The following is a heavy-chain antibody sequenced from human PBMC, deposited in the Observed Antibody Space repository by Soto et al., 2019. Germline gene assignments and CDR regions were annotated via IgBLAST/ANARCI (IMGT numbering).Heavy chain of an antibody. V-gene: IGHV4-4*02. CDR1: GGSISSSNW. Sequence: QVQLQESGPGLVKPSGTRSLTCAVSGGSISSSNWWSWVRQPPGKGLEWIGEIYHSGSTNYNPSLKSRVTISVDKSKNQFSLKLSSVTAADTAVYYCARRRAVDYYYDSSGQGYFDLWGRGTLVTVSS. J-gene: IGHJ2*01. D-gene: IGHD3-22*01. CDR2: IYHSGST. CDR3: ARRRAVDYYYDSSGQGYFDL.